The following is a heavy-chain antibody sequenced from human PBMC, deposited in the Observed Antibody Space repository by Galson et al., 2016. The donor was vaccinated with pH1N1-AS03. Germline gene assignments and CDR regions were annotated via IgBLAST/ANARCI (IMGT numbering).Heavy chain of an antibody. CDR3: ARGRSSGFDI. CDR1: GDSVSRNIDA. J-gene: IGHJ3*02. Sequence: SGDSVSRNIDAWNWIRHSPSRGLEWLGRTYWRSKWYIDYALSLKSRITINPDTSKNQFSLQLTSVIPDDTAVYYCARGRSSGFDIWGQGAKVTVSS. CDR2: TYWRSKWYI. V-gene: IGHV6-1*01.